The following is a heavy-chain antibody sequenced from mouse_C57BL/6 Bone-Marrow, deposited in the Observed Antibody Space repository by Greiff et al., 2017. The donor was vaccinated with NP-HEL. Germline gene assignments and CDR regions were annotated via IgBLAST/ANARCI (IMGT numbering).Heavy chain of an antibody. V-gene: IGHV6-3*01. D-gene: IGHD1-1*01. CDR3: TGTVVVPYAMDY. Sequence: DVMLVESGGGLVQPGGSMKLSCVASGFTFSNYWMNWVRQSPEKGLEWVAQIRLKSDNYATHYAESVKGRFTISRDDSKSSVYLQMNNLRAEDTGIYSCTGTVVVPYAMDYWGQGTSVTVSS. CDR2: IRLKSDNYAT. J-gene: IGHJ4*01. CDR1: GFTFSNYW.